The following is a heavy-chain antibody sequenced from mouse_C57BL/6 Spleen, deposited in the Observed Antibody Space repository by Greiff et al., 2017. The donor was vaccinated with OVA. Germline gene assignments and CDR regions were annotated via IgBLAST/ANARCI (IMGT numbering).Heavy chain of an antibody. J-gene: IGHJ1*03. CDR2: IYPGDGDT. D-gene: IGHD1-1*01. CDR3: ARGDYYGSSNFDV. Sequence: VQLQESGPELVKPGASVKISCKASGYAFSSSWMNWVKQRPGKGLEWIGRIYPGDGDTNYNGKFKGKATLTADKSSSTAYMQLSSLTSEDSAVYFCARGDYYGSSNFDVWGTGTTVTVSS. CDR1: GYAFSSSW. V-gene: IGHV1-82*01.